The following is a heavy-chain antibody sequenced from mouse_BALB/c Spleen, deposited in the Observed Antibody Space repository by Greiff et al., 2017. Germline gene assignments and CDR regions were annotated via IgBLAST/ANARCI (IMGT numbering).Heavy chain of an antibody. CDR3: AREGPGYYGIAWYFDV. CDR2: IWAGGST. Sequence: VKVVESGPGLVAPSQSLSITCTVSGFSLTSYGVHWVRQPPGKGLEWLGVIWAGGSTNYNSALMSRLSISKDNSKSQVFLKMNSLQTDDTAMYYCAREGPGYYGIAWYFDVWGAGTTVTVSS. CDR1: GFSLTSYG. D-gene: IGHD2-1*01. V-gene: IGHV2-9*02. J-gene: IGHJ1*01.